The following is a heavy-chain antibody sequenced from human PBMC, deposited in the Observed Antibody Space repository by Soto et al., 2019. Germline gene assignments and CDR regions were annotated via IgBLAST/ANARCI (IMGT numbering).Heavy chain of an antibody. CDR1: VVSSSRYY. D-gene: IGHD6-13*01. V-gene: IGHV4-59*01. Sequence: PSETLSLTCSVSVVSSSRYYWSWIRQPPGKGLEWIGYAYYDGSTGYSPSLKSRVTMAVDTSKKQVSLELNSVTAADTAVYYCARAYSSSWYQNFLDCWGQGTLVTVSS. CDR3: ARAYSSSWYQNFLDC. CDR2: AYYDGST. J-gene: IGHJ4*02.